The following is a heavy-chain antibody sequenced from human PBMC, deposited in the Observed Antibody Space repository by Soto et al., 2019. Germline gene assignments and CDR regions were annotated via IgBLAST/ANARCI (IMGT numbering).Heavy chain of an antibody. D-gene: IGHD3-9*01. J-gene: IGHJ5*02. V-gene: IGHV4-30-4*01. CDR2: IYYSGST. CDR1: GGSISSGDYY. CDR3: ARVLPRYFDWLGNNWFDP. Sequence: SETLSLTCTVSGGSISSGDYYWSWIRQPPGKGLEWIRYIYYSGSTYYDPSLKSRVTISVDTSKNQFSLKLSSVTAADTAVYYCARVLPRYFDWLGNNWFDPWGQGTLVTVSS.